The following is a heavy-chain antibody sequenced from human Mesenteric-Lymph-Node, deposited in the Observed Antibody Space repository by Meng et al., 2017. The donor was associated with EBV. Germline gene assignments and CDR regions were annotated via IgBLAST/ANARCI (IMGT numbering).Heavy chain of an antibody. J-gene: IGHJ4*02. D-gene: IGHD5-24*01. CDR2: ISSSGNYI. CDR1: GFTFSAYN. V-gene: IGHV3-21*01. CDR3: ARGDQMAFY. Sequence: EVQLVESGGXLVKPGGSLXLSCAASGFTFSAYNMNWVRQAPGKGLEWVSSISSSGNYIYYADSVKGRFTISRDNAKNSLYLQMNSLRAEDTAVYYCARGDQMAFYWGQGTLVTVSS.